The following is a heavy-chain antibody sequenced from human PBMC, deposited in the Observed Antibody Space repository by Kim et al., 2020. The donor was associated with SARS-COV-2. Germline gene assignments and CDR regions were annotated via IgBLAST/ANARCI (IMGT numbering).Heavy chain of an antibody. CDR1: GGSISSYY. V-gene: IGHV4-59*13. Sequence: SETLSLTCTVSGGSISSYYWSWIRQPPGKGLEWIGYIYYSGSTNYNPSLKSRVTISVDTSKNQFSLQLSSVTAADTAVYYCARGSLHDIITMIVVVNNDAFDIWGQGTMVTVSS. D-gene: IGHD3-22*01. J-gene: IGHJ3*02. CDR2: IYYSGST. CDR3: ARGSLHDIITMIVVVNNDAFDI.